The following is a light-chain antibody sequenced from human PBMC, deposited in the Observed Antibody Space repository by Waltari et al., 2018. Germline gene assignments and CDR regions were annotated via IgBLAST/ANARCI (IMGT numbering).Light chain of an antibody. CDR2: KNN. CDR3: GVWDDTLRFV. V-gene: IGLV1-47*01. J-gene: IGLJ2*01. CDR1: GSNIGRNY. Sequence: QSVLTQPPSASGTPGQRVTISCPGSGSNIGRNYVYCYQHLPGMAPKLRVYKNNQRPSGVPDRFSSSKSGTSASLAISGLRSEDEADYYCGVWDDTLRFVFGGGTRLTVL.